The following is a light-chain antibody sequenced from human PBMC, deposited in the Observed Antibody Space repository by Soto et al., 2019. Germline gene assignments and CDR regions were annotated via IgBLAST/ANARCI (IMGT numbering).Light chain of an antibody. CDR3: SSFTSKSTLI. V-gene: IGLV2-14*01. CDR2: EVC. J-gene: IGLJ2*01. CDR1: IRDVGAYNL. Sequence: QSALTQPASVSGSPGQSITISCAGTIRDVGAYNLVSWYQQYPGRAPQLILYEVCNRPSGISFRFSGFKSGNTASLTISGLQAEDEADYYCSSFTSKSTLIFGGGTKLTVL.